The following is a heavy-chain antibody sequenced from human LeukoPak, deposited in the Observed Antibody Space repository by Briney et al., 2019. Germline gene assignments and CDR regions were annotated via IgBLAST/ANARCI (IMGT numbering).Heavy chain of an antibody. Sequence: SLRLSCAASWFTFDYYAIHWVRQTPGKGLGWVSGISWNSGIIGYADSVKGRFTISRDNAKNSLYLQMNSLRAEDTALYYCARAGYYDFWSGFSIWGQGTLVTVSS. CDR3: ARAGYYDFWSGFSI. CDR1: WFTFDYYA. J-gene: IGHJ4*02. CDR2: ISWNSGII. D-gene: IGHD3-3*01. V-gene: IGHV3-9*01.